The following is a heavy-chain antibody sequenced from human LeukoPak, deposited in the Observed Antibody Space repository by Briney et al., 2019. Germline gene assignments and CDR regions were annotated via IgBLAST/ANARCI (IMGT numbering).Heavy chain of an antibody. J-gene: IGHJ3*02. CDR1: GFTFSNYW. V-gene: IGHV3-7*01. D-gene: IGHD3-16*01. Sequence: PGGSLRLSCATSGFTFSNYWMSWVRQAPGKGLEWVANIKQDGSEKYYMDSVVGRFTISRDNARNSMYLQMNSLRAEETAVYYCARDGPRAVGGPRAYDIWGQGTMVIVSS. CDR2: IKQDGSEK. CDR3: ARDGPRAVGGPRAYDI.